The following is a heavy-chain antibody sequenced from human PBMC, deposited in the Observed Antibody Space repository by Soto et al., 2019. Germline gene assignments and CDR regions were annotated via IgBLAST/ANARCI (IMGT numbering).Heavy chain of an antibody. CDR3: AKDGEEITFGGVIVSVYYYYYGMDV. CDR1: GFTFSSYG. CDR2: ISYDGSNK. Sequence: GGSLRLSCAASGFTFSSYGMHWVRQAPGKGLEWVAVISYDGSNKYYADSVKGRFTISRDNSKNTLYLQMNSLRAEDTAVYYCAKDGEEITFGGVIVSVYYYYYGMDVWGQGTTVTVSS. V-gene: IGHV3-30*18. D-gene: IGHD3-16*02. J-gene: IGHJ6*02.